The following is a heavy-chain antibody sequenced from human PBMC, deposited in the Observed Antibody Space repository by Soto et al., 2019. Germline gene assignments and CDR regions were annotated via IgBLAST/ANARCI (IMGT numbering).Heavy chain of an antibody. CDR3: ARSPSRTFVVDY. CDR2: IYYSGST. Sequence: PSETLSLTCTVSGGSISSGGYYWSWTRQHPGKGLEWIGYIYYSGSTYYNPSLKSRVTISVDTSKNQFSLKLSSVTAADTAVYYCARSPSRTFVVDYWGQGTLVTVSS. J-gene: IGHJ4*02. V-gene: IGHV4-31*03. D-gene: IGHD2-15*01. CDR1: GGSISSGGYY.